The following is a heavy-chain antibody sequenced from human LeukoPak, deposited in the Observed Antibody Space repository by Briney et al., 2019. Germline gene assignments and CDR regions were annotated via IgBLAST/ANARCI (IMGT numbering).Heavy chain of an antibody. CDR2: FDPEDGET. Sequence: ASVKVSCKVSVYTLTELSMHWVRQAPGKGLEWMGGFDPEDGETIYAQKFQGRVTMTEDTSTDTAYMELSSLRSEDTAVYYCTMVRGVIKIFDYWGQGTLVTVSS. V-gene: IGHV1-24*01. CDR3: TMVRGVIKIFDY. J-gene: IGHJ4*02. D-gene: IGHD3-10*01. CDR1: VYTLTELS.